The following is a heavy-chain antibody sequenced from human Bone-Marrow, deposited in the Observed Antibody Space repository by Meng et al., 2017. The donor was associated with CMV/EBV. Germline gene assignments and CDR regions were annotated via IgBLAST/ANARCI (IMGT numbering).Heavy chain of an antibody. Sequence: ASVKVSCKASGYTFTSYYMHWVRQAPGQGLEWMGWINPNSGGTNYAQKFQGRVTMTRDTSISTAYMELSRLRSDDTAVYYCAREYQLQQGGYDAFDIWGQGTMVTVSS. CDR2: INPNSGGT. V-gene: IGHV1-2*02. J-gene: IGHJ3*02. D-gene: IGHD2-2*01. CDR1: GYTFTSYY. CDR3: AREYQLQQGGYDAFDI.